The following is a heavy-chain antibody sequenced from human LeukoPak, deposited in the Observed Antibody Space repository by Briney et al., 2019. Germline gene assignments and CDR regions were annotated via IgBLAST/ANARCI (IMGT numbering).Heavy chain of an antibody. CDR3: AKRRRHGDSLDY. D-gene: IGHD4-17*01. Sequence: GGSLRLSCAASGFTFSSCAMSWVRQAPGKGLEWVSAISGSGGSTYYADSVKGRFTISRDNSKNTLYLQMNSLRAEDTAVYYCAKRRRHGDSLDYWGQGTLVTVSS. J-gene: IGHJ4*02. V-gene: IGHV3-23*01. CDR2: ISGSGGST. CDR1: GFTFSSCA.